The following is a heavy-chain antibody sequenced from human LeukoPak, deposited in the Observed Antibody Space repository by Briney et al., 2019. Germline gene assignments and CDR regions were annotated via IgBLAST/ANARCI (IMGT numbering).Heavy chain of an antibody. CDR3: ARGSGFQYRGITTNYYMDV. V-gene: IGHV1-2*02. Sequence: ASVKVSCKASGYTFTDYYIHWVRQAPGQGLEWMGWIDPKSGGTSFAQKFQGSVTMTRDTSISAAYIGLSRLKYDDTAVYYCARGSGFQYRGITTNYYMDVWGKGTTVTVSS. CDR1: GYTFTDYY. J-gene: IGHJ6*03. D-gene: IGHD3-22*01. CDR2: IDPKSGGT.